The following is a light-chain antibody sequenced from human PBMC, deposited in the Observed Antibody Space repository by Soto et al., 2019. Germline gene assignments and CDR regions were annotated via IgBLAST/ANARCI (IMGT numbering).Light chain of an antibody. V-gene: IGKV1-39*01. CDR1: QSIITY. CDR2: AAS. J-gene: IGKJ2*01. Sequence: DIQMTQSPSSLSASVRDRVTMTCRASQSIITYLNWYQQKPGKAPNLLIYAASSLHSGVPSRFSGSGSGTDFTLTISTLQPEDFATYYCQQSYSTPRTFGQGTKLEIK. CDR3: QQSYSTPRT.